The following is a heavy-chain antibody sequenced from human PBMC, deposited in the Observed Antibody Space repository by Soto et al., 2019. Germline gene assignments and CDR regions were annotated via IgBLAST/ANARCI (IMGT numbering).Heavy chain of an antibody. Sequence: ASVKVSCKASGYTFSIYGINWVRQAPGQGLEWMGWTRPNNGNTKYAQNLQGRVTMTTDKSTSTAYMELRSLRPDDTAVYYCVRDLDGSGSYYTDYWGQGNRATVSS. D-gene: IGHD3-10*01. CDR3: VRDLDGSGSYYTDY. J-gene: IGHJ4*02. V-gene: IGHV1-18*01. CDR2: TRPNNGNT. CDR1: GYTFSIYG.